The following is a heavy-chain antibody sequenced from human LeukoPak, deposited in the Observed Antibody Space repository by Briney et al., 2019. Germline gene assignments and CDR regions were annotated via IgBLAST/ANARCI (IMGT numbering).Heavy chain of an antibody. CDR2: IYYSGST. Sequence: PSETLSLTCTVSGGSISSSSYYWGWIRQPPGKGLEWIGSIYYSGSTYYNPSLKSRVTISVDTSKNQFSLKLSSVTAADTAVYYCARHTEQQLPYFYYWGQGTLVTVSS. CDR1: GGSISSSSYY. CDR3: ARHTEQQLPYFYY. J-gene: IGHJ4*02. V-gene: IGHV4-39*01. D-gene: IGHD6-13*01.